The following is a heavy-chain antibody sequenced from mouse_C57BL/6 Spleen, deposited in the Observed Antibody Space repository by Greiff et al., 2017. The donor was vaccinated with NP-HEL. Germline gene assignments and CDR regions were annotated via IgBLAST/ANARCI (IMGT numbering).Heavy chain of an antibody. CDR3: ASDHFYGEGYYFDY. J-gene: IGHJ2*01. CDR2: ISDGGSYT. Sequence: EVQGVESGGGLVKPGGSLKLSCAASGFTFSSYAMSWVRQTPEKRLEWVATISDGGSYTYYPDNVKGRFTISRDNAKNNLYLQMSHLKSEDTAMYYCASDHFYGEGYYFDYWGQGTTLTVSS. V-gene: IGHV5-4*01. CDR1: GFTFSSYA. D-gene: IGHD1-1*01.